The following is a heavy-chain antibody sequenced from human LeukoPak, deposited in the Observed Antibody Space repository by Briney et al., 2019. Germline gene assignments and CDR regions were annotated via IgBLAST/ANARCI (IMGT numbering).Heavy chain of an antibody. J-gene: IGHJ5*01. D-gene: IGHD3-10*01. CDR1: GFTFSSYS. V-gene: IGHV3-48*04. CDR2: ISSSSSTI. Sequence: SGGSLRLSCAASGFTFSSYSMNWVRQAPGKGLEWVSYISSSSSTIYYADSVKGRFTISRDNAKNSLYLQMNSLRVADTAIYYCARDRSITMVRGVTENWFDSWGQGVLVTVSS. CDR3: ARDRSITMVRGVTENWFDS.